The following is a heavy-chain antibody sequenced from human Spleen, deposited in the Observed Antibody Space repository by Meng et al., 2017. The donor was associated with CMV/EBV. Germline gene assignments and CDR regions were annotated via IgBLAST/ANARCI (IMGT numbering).Heavy chain of an antibody. CDR3: ARDGGGIIVPAADDY. CDR2: ISSSSTYI. CDR1: GFTFSGYA. Sequence: GGSLRLSCAASGFTFSGYAMSWVRQAPGKGLEWVSSISSSSTYIYYADSVKGRFTISRDNAKNSLYLQMNSLRAEDTAVYYCARDGGGIIVPAADDYWGQGTLVTVSS. D-gene: IGHD2-2*01. J-gene: IGHJ4*02. V-gene: IGHV3-21*01.